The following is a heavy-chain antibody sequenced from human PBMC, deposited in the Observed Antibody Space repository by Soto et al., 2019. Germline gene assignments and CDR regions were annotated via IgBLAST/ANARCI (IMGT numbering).Heavy chain of an antibody. V-gene: IGHV1-69*13. D-gene: IGHD6-19*01. J-gene: IGHJ5*02. Sequence: AVKVSCKASGGTFSSYAISWVRQAPGQGLEWMGGIIPIFGTANYAQKFQGRVTITADESTSTAYMELSSLRSEDTAVYYCARVGLNSSGPFDPWGQGTLVTVSS. CDR3: ARVGLNSSGPFDP. CDR2: IIPIFGTA. CDR1: GGTFSSYA.